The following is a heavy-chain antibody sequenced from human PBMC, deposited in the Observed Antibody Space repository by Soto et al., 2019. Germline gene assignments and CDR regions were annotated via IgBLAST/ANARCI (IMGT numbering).Heavy chain of an antibody. J-gene: IGHJ5*02. D-gene: IGHD3-10*01. CDR3: ARDFYGSRAPGWFDP. CDR2: VHHAGRT. Sequence: PSQTVSLTCGVSGYSISSGEQWGWIRRPPGNGPEWIGSVHHAGRTRYNPPLESRVTISVDTSKNQFSLNLNSVTVADTAMYYCARDFYGSRAPGWFDPWAQGPLVT. V-gene: IGHV4-38-2*02. CDR1: GYSISSGEQ.